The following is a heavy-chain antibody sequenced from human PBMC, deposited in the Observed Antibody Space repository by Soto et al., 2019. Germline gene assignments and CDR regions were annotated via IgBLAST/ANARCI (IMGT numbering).Heavy chain of an antibody. D-gene: IGHD6-19*01. CDR2: TIPIVDRA. Sequence: QVQLVQSGAEVKKPGSSVKISCQASGGTFSTSTISWVRQAPGQGLEWMGRTIPIVDRAIYAQNFQGRVTMTADKSTNTVYMEMFSLRSDDTAVYYCVRAVAGTSILDSWGQGTLVTVSS. CDR3: VRAVAGTSILDS. J-gene: IGHJ4*02. V-gene: IGHV1-69*08. CDR1: GGTFSTST.